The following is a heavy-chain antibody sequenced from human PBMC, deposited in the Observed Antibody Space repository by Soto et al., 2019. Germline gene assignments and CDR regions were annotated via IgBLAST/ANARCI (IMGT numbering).Heavy chain of an antibody. J-gene: IGHJ4*02. CDR2: IYYSGST. Sequence: PSETLSLTCTVSGGSISSGDYYWSWIRQPPGKGLEWIGYIYYSGSTYYNPSLKSRVTISVDTSKNQFSLKLSSVTAADTAVYYCAAGLTTVVTPPDSWGQGTLVTVS. CDR1: GGSISSGDYY. V-gene: IGHV4-30-4*01. CDR3: AAGLTTVVTPPDS. D-gene: IGHD4-17*01.